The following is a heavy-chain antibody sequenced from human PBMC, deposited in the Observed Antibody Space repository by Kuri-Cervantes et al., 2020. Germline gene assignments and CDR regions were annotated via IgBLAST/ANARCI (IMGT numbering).Heavy chain of an antibody. Sequence: GGSLRLSCAASGFTFSSYSMNWVRQAPGKGLEWVSYISSSSSTIYYADSVKGRFTISRDNAKNSLYLQMNSLRAEDTAVYYCARQVGRYNSNWNHWHYYMDVWGKGTTVTDSS. CDR3: ARQVGRYNSNWNHWHYYMDV. CDR2: ISSSSSTI. CDR1: GFTFSSYS. V-gene: IGHV3-48*01. J-gene: IGHJ6*03. D-gene: IGHD6-13*01.